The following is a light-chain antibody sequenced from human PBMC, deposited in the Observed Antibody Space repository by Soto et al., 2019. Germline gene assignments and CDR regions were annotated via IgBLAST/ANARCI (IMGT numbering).Light chain of an antibody. V-gene: IGLV1-44*01. CDR2: STD. CDR1: GSNIGSNT. J-gene: IGLJ1*01. CDR3: AAWDDSLNGHV. Sequence: QSVLTQPPSASGTPGQRVTISCSGSGSNIGSNTVNWYQQLPGTAPKLLIYSTDQRPSGVPDRFSGSKSGTSASLAISGLQSEDEADYYCAAWDDSLNGHVFGTGTKLTVL.